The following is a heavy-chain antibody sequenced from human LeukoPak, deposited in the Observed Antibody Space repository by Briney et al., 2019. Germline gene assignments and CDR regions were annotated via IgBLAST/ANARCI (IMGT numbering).Heavy chain of an antibody. V-gene: IGHV4-59*01. CDR2: IYYSGST. CDR1: GGSISSYY. Sequence: PSETLSLTCTVSGGSISSYYWSWIRQPPGKGLEWIGYIYYSGSTNYNPSLKSRGTISVDTSKNQFALKLCSVTAADTAVYYCAREHYYDSSGFRFDPWGQGTLVTVSS. J-gene: IGHJ5*02. CDR3: AREHYYDSSGFRFDP. D-gene: IGHD3-22*01.